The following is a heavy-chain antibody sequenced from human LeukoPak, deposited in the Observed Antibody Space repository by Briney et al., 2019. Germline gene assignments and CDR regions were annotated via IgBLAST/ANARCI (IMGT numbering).Heavy chain of an antibody. CDR2: FDPEHGET. J-gene: IGHJ4*02. V-gene: IGHV1-24*01. CDR3: ARDRFGGLLLVDY. CDR1: GYTLTELS. Sequence: ASVKVSCKVSGYTLTELSIHWVRQAPGKGLEWMGGFDPEHGETIYAQKFLGRVTMTRDTSTSTVYMDLTSLRSEDTAVYYCARDRFGGLLLVDYWGQGTLVTVSS. D-gene: IGHD3-10*01.